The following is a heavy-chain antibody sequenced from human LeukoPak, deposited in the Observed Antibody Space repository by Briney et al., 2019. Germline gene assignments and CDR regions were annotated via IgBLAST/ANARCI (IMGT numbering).Heavy chain of an antibody. V-gene: IGHV7-4-1*02. CDR1: GYTFTSYA. D-gene: IGHD3-10*01. CDR3: ARGSLIGDRTMGDY. J-gene: IGHJ4*02. CDR2: INTNTGNP. Sequence: ASVKVSCKASGYTFTSYAMNWVRQAPGQGLEWMGWINTNTGNPTYAQGFTGRFVFSLDTSVSTAYLQISSLKAEDTAVYYCARGSLIGDRTMGDYWGQGTLVTVSS.